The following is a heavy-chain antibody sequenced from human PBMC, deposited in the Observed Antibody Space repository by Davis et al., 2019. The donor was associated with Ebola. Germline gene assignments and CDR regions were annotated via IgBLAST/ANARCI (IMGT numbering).Heavy chain of an antibody. D-gene: IGHD2-2*01. J-gene: IGHJ6*02. Sequence: PSETLSLTCAVSGYSIGSGYYWGWVRQPPGKGLDWIGTIYHGRSASYNPALRSRVTISLDTSKNQISLKLNSVTAADTAVYYCASHCSSTRCYYGMVVWGQGTTVTVSS. CDR1: GYSIGSGYY. CDR2: IYHGRSA. V-gene: IGHV4-38-2*01. CDR3: ASHCSSTRCYYGMVV.